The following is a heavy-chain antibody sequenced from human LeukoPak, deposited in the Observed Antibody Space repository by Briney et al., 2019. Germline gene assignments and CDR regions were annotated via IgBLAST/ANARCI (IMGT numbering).Heavy chain of an antibody. CDR1: GGSISSYS. CDR2: IYYSGST. D-gene: IGHD2-2*01. CDR3: ARRGYCSSTSCYVCAFDN. Sequence: SETLSLTCTDPGGSISSYSSCWVRQPPGKGLEWIGYIYYSGSTNYNPSLKSRVTISVDTSKNQFSLKLSSVTAADTAVYYCARRGYCSSTSCYVCAFDNWGQGTMVTVSS. V-gene: IGHV4-59*08. J-gene: IGHJ3*02.